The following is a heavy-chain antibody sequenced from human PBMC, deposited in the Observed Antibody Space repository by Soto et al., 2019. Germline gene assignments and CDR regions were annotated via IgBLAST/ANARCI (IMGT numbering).Heavy chain of an antibody. V-gene: IGHV3-72*01. Sequence: PGGSLRLSCAASGFTFSGHYIDWVRQAPRKTKEWVGLIRKKTDGYTTEYAASVRGRFTISRDDSKNLVYLQMNTLKTEDTAVYDCTDCGSSSFDCWGHGT. CDR3: TDCGSSSFDC. CDR1: GFTFSGHY. J-gene: IGHJ4*01. CDR2: IRKKTDGYTT. D-gene: IGHD1-26*01.